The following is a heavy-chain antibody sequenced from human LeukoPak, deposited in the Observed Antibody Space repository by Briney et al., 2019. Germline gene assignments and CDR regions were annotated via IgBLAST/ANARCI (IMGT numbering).Heavy chain of an antibody. V-gene: IGHV3-43*01. CDR3: AKDLNYYDSSGYTFDY. J-gene: IGHJ4*02. CDR1: GFTFDDYT. Sequence: GGSLRLSCAASGFTFDDYTMHWVRQAPGKGLEWVSLISWDGGSTYYADSVKGRFTISRDNSKNSLYLQMNSLRTEDTALYYCAKDLNYYDSSGYTFDYWGQGTLVTVSS. CDR2: ISWDGGST. D-gene: IGHD3-22*01.